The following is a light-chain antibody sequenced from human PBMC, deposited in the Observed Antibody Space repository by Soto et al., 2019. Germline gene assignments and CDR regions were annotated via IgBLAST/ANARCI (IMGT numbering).Light chain of an antibody. CDR3: QQASGSPFR. J-gene: IGKJ4*02. CDR2: TAS. Sequence: TITTRASQDISSYLAWYQQKPGRAPKLMIYTASSLQSGVPSMFSGSGSGTDFSRTIIILQPQDFASDYCQQASGSPFRCGEGTKVDIK. V-gene: IGKV1D-12*01. CDR1: QDISSY.